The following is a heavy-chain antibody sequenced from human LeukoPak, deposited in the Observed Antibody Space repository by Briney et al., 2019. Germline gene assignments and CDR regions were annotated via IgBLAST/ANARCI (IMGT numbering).Heavy chain of an antibody. Sequence: SVKVPCKASGGTFSSYAISWVRQAPGQGLEWMGGIIPIFGTANYAQKFQGRVTITADESTSTAYMELSSLRSEDTAVYYCARTWIQLFTPDFDLWGQGTLVTVSS. CDR2: IIPIFGTA. CDR1: GGTFSSYA. J-gene: IGHJ4*02. CDR3: ARTWIQLFTPDFDL. D-gene: IGHD5-18*01. V-gene: IGHV1-69*01.